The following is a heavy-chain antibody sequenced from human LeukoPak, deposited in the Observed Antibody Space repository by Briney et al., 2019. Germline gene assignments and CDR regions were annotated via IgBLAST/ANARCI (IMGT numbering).Heavy chain of an antibody. Sequence: PGGTLRLSCAASGFTFSSYWMTWVRQAPGKGLEWVANIKQDGSEKYYVDSVKGRFTISRDNAKNSLYLQMNSLRAEDTAVYYCARGLSVYSSIDYWGQGTLVTVSS. D-gene: IGHD6-13*01. J-gene: IGHJ4*02. CDR1: GFTFSSYW. CDR3: ARGLSVYSSIDY. CDR2: IKQDGSEK. V-gene: IGHV3-7*01.